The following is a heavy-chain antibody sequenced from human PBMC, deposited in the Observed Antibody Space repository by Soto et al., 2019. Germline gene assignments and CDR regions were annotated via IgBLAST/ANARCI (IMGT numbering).Heavy chain of an antibody. CDR1: GFSLSTSGVG. J-gene: IGHJ3*02. CDR2: IYWDDDK. Sequence: QITLKESGPTLVKPTQTLTLTCTFSGFSLSTSGVGVGWIRQPPGKALEWLALIYWDDDKRYIPSLKSRLTTTKDTSKNQVVLTMTNMDPVDTATYYCAHYFYILVDDAFDIWGQGTMVTVSS. CDR3: AHYFYILVDDAFDI. D-gene: IGHD2-8*02. V-gene: IGHV2-5*02.